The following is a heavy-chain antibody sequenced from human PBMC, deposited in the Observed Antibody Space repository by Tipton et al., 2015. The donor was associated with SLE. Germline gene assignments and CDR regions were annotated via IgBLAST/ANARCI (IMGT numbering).Heavy chain of an antibody. Sequence: TLSLTCTVSGGSISSSNNYWGWIRQPPGKGLEWIGYVYYSGSTTNYNPSLESRVTISVDTSKNQFSLTLSSVTAADTAVYYCASCLRSGRDWLYYYGMDVWGQGTTVTVSS. D-gene: IGHD1-26*01. J-gene: IGHJ6*02. CDR1: GGSISSSNNY. CDR3: ASCLRSGRDWLYYYGMDV. V-gene: IGHV4-61*05. CDR2: VYYSGST.